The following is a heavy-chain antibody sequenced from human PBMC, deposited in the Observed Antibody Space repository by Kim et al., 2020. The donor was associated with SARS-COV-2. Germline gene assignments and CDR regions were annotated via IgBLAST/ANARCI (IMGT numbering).Heavy chain of an antibody. CDR3: ARRVGGTGWTLDV. J-gene: IGHJ6*02. V-gene: IGHV3-53*01. D-gene: IGHD3-16*01. Sequence: GGSLRLSCAASGFNVNSNYISWVRQAPGKGLEWISAIYTAVNTFYINSARGRFTVSEDNSKNTVYLQMSSLRADDTAVYYCARRVGGTGWTLDVWGQGT. CDR2: IYTAVNT. CDR1: GFNVNSNY.